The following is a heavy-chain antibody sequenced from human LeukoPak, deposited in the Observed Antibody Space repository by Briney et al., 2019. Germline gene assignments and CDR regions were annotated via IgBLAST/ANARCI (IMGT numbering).Heavy chain of an antibody. CDR1: GYTFTSYD. CDR3: ARVHSWGSNFWFDP. V-gene: IGHV1-8*03. J-gene: IGHJ5*02. CDR2: MNPNSGDT. Sequence: ASVKVSCKASGYTFTSYDINWVRQATGQGLEWMGWMNPNSGDTGYAQKFQGRVTITRNTSISTAYMELSSMRSEDTAVYYCARVHSWGSNFWFDPWGQGTLVTVSS. D-gene: IGHD3-16*01.